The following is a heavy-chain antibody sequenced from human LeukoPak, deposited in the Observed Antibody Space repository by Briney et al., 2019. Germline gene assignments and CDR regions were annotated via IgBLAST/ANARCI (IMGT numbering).Heavy chain of an antibody. J-gene: IGHJ4*02. CDR1: GGTFSSYA. Sequence: SVKVSCKASGGTFSSYAIRWVRQAPGQGLEWMGGIIPIFGTANYAQKFQGRVTITADESTSTAYMELSSLRSEDTAVYYCARGRPGSYSVFAGFDYWGQGTLVTVSS. D-gene: IGHD3-10*01. CDR2: IIPIFGTA. V-gene: IGHV1-69*13. CDR3: ARGRPGSYSVFAGFDY.